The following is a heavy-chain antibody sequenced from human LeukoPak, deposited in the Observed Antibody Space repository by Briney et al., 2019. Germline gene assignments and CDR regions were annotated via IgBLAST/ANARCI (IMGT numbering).Heavy chain of an antibody. Sequence: GGSLRLSCAASGFTFSSYAMHWVRQAPGAGLEWVGFIRYDGSNKFYADSVKGRFTISRDNSKTTLYLQMNSLRAEDTAVYYCAKEDTEAFDIWGQGTMVTVSS. CDR3: AKEDTEAFDI. D-gene: IGHD5-18*01. CDR2: IRYDGSNK. CDR1: GFTFSSYA. V-gene: IGHV3-30*02. J-gene: IGHJ3*02.